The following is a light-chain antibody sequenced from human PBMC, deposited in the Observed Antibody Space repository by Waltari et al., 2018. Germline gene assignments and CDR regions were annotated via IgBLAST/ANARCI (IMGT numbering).Light chain of an antibody. CDR1: QTVSRS. CDR3: QHYVRLPAT. CDR2: GAS. Sequence: IVLTQSPGTLSLSPGERATLPCRASQTVSRSLAWYQQKPGQAPKPLIYGASTRAPGIPDRFTGSGSGTDFSLTISSLEPEDFAIYFCQHYVRLPATFGQGTKVEIK. V-gene: IGKV3-20*01. J-gene: IGKJ1*01.